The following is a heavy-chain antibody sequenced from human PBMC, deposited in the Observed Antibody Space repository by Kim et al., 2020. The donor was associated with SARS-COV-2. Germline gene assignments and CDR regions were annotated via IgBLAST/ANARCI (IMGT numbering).Heavy chain of an antibody. D-gene: IGHD6-19*01. CDR2: ISSSSSYI. CDR3: ARDVSVAGIDTDY. CDR1: GFTFSSYS. Sequence: GGSLRLSCAASGFTFSSYSMNWVRQAPGKGLEWVSSISSSSSYIYYADSVKGRFTISRDNAKNSLYLQMNSLRAEDTAVYYCARDVSVAGIDTDYWGQGTLVTVSS. J-gene: IGHJ4*02. V-gene: IGHV3-21*01.